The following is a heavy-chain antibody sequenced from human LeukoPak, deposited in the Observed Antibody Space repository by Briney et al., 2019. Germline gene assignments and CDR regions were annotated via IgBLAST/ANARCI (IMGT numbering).Heavy chain of an antibody. V-gene: IGHV4-30-4*01. CDR1: GGSISSGDYY. CDR2: IYYSGST. J-gene: IGHJ4*02. D-gene: IGHD4-23*01. Sequence: PSQTLSLTCTVSGGSISSGDYYWSWIRQPPGKGLEWIGYIYYSGSTYYNPSLKSRVTISVDTSKNQFSLKLSSVTAADTAVYYCARIYGGNSKYFDYWGQGTLVTVSS. CDR3: ARIYGGNSKYFDY.